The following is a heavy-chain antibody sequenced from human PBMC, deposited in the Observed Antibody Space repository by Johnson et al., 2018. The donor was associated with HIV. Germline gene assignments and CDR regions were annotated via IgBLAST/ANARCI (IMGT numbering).Heavy chain of an antibody. Sequence: ASGFTFSSYAMSWVRQAPGKGLEWVAVISYDGSNKYYADSVKGRFTISRDNSKNSLYLQMNSLRAEDTALYYCARARSGSADDAFDIWGQGTMVTVSS. CDR1: GFTFSSYA. V-gene: IGHV3-30-3*01. D-gene: IGHD1-26*01. J-gene: IGHJ3*02. CDR3: ARARSGSADDAFDI. CDR2: ISYDGSNK.